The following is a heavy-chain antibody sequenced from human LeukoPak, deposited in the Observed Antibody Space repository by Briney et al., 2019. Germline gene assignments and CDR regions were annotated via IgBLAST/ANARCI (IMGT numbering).Heavy chain of an antibody. CDR1: GFTVSSDY. J-gene: IGHJ5*02. Sequence: GGSLRLSCAASGFTVSSDYMSWVRQAPGKGLEWVSVIYSGGSTYYADSVKGRFTISRDKSKNTVYLQMNSLRYEDTAMYYCARNWFDPWGQGTLVTVSS. CDR2: IYSGGST. V-gene: IGHV3-53*05. CDR3: ARNWFDP.